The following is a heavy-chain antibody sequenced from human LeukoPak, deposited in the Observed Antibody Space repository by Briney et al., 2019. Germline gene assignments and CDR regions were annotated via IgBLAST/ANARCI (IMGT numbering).Heavy chain of an antibody. CDR1: GGSISSSSYY. CDR2: IYYSGST. J-gene: IGHJ6*03. D-gene: IGHD2-15*01. Sequence: PSETLSLTCTVPGGSISSSSYYWGWIRQPPGKGLEWIGSIYYSGSTYYNPSLKSRVTISVGTSKNQFSLKLSSVTAADTAVYYCARPLRSCSGGSCYSGYYYYYYMDVWGKGTTVTVSS. V-gene: IGHV4-39*01. CDR3: ARPLRSCSGGSCYSGYYYYYYMDV.